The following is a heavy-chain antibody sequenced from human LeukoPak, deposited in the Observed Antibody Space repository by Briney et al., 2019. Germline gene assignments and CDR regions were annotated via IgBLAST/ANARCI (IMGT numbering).Heavy chain of an antibody. Sequence: SETLSLTCAVYGGSFSDYYWSWIRQSPGKGLEWIGEINHTGRTNYNPSLKSRVTISIDTSENQFSLKLSSVTAADTALYYCARGSSSGYYPIDYWGQGTLVTVSS. J-gene: IGHJ4*02. CDR3: ARGSSSGYYPIDY. CDR1: GGSFSDYY. V-gene: IGHV4-34*01. D-gene: IGHD3-22*01. CDR2: INHTGRT.